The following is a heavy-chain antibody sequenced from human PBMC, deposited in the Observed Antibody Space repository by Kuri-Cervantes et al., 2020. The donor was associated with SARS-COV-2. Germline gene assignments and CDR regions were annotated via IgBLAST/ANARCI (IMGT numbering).Heavy chain of an antibody. J-gene: IGHJ6*02. CDR3: ARDPSTGWSRYFYGMDV. V-gene: IGHV3-23*03. Sequence: GGSLRLSCAASGFTFSSYAMSRVRQAPGKGLEWVSVIYTGGSSHYADSVRGRFTISRDKSKNTLYLQMNSLRVEYTAVYYCARDPSTGWSRYFYGMDVWGQGTTVTVSS. D-gene: IGHD6-19*01. CDR1: GFTFSSYA. CDR2: IYTGGSS.